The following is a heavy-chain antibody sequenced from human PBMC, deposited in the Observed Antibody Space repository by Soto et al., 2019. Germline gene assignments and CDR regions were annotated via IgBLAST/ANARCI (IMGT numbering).Heavy chain of an antibody. CDR2: IYYSGST. V-gene: IGHV4-59*01. J-gene: IGHJ6*02. Sequence: SETLSLTCTVSGGSISSYYWSWIRQPPGKGLEWIGYIYYSGSTNYNPSLKSRVTISVDTSKNQFSLKLSSVTAADTAVCYCARVTYYYGSGSYMLYYYYGMDVWGQGTTVTVSS. CDR3: ARVTYYYGSGSYMLYYYYGMDV. D-gene: IGHD3-10*01. CDR1: GGSISSYY.